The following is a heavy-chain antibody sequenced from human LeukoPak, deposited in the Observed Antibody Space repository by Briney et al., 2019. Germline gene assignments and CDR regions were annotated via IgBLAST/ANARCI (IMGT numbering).Heavy chain of an antibody. CDR2: IIPIFGTA. CDR1: GGTLSSYA. V-gene: IGHV1-69*05. D-gene: IGHD5-18*01. J-gene: IGHJ5*02. Sequence: GASVKVSCKASGGTLSSYAISWVRQAPGQGLEWMGGIIPIFGTANYAQKFQGRVTITTDESTSTAYMELSSLRSEDTAVYYCARDGVRVDTAMVTWGQGTLVTVSS. CDR3: ARDGVRVDTAMVT.